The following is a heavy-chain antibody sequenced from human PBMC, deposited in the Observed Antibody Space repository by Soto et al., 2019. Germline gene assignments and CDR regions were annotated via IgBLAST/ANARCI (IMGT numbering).Heavy chain of an antibody. CDR2: IIPIFGTA. CDR3: ASAYSSSSPWFDP. D-gene: IGHD6-6*01. CDR1: GGTFSSYA. Sequence: SVKVSCKASGGTFSSYAISWVRQAPGQGLEWMGGIIPIFGTANYAQKFQGRVTITADKSKSTAYMELSSLRYEDTAVYYCASAYSSSSPWFDPWGQGTLVTVSS. V-gene: IGHV1-69*06. J-gene: IGHJ5*02.